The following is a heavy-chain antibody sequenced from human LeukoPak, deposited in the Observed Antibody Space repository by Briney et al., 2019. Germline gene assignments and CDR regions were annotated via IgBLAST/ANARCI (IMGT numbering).Heavy chain of an antibody. D-gene: IGHD4-23*01. V-gene: IGHV4-34*01. J-gene: IGHJ4*02. CDR2: INRSCST. Sequence: SSETLSLTCAVSGGSFSGYCMNWIRQPPAKGQEWIGEINRSCSTTYYPYLKSRVSISVDTSKNQFSLKLSPETAADADVYYCARGMVVTRHFDYWGQGTLVTVSS. CDR3: ARGMVVTRHFDY. CDR1: GGSFSGYC.